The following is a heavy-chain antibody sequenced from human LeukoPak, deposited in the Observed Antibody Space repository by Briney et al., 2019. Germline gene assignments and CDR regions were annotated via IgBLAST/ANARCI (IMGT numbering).Heavy chain of an antibody. CDR3: ARGLRDIVVVVAAARGFDP. D-gene: IGHD2-15*01. CDR1: GGSFSGCY. CDR2: INHSGST. J-gene: IGHJ5*02. V-gene: IGHV4-34*01. Sequence: PSETLSLTCAVYGGSFSGCYWSWIRQPPGKGLEWIGEINHSGSTNYNPSLKSRVTISVDTSKNQFSLKLSSVTAADTAVYYCARGLRDIVVVVAAARGFDPWGQGTLVTVSS.